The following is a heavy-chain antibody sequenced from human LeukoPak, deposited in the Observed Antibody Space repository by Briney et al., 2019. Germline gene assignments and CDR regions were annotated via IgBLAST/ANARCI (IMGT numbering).Heavy chain of an antibody. CDR3: AREVIVVVIQGGEPDAFDI. CDR1: GFTFSSYA. D-gene: IGHD3-22*01. CDR2: ISGSGGST. V-gene: IGHV3-23*01. J-gene: IGHJ3*02. Sequence: GGSLRLSCAASGFTFSSYAMSWVRQAPGKGLEWVSAISGSGGSTYYADSVKGRFTISRDNAKNSLYLQMNSLRAEDTAVYYCAREVIVVVIQGGEPDAFDIWGQGTMVTVSS.